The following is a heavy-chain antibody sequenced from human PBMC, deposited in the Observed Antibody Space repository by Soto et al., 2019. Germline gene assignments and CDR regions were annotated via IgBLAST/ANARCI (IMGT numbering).Heavy chain of an antibody. CDR1: GFTFSNSW. V-gene: IGHV3-7*03. Sequence: EVQLVESGGGLVQPGGSLRLSCAASGFTFSNSWMTWVRQAPGKGLEWVANMNQDGSEKYYEDSVKGRFTISRDNAKNSLSLQMNSLRAEDTAVYFCARDNRGTFDYWCQGALVTVSS. CDR2: MNQDGSEK. CDR3: ARDNRGTFDY. J-gene: IGHJ4*02. D-gene: IGHD7-27*01.